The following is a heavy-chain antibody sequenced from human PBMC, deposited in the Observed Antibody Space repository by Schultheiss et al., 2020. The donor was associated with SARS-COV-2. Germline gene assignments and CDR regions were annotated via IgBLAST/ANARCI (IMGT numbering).Heavy chain of an antibody. V-gene: IGHV3-23*01. CDR3: ARDTYSDYYFDY. Sequence: GESLKISCAASGFTFSSYEMNWVRQAPGKGLEWVSAISGSGGSTYYADSVKGRFTISRDNSKNTLYLQMNSLRAEDTAVYYCARDTYSDYYFDYWGQGTLVTVSS. CDR1: GFTFSSYE. J-gene: IGHJ4*02. CDR2: ISGSGGST. D-gene: IGHD1-26*01.